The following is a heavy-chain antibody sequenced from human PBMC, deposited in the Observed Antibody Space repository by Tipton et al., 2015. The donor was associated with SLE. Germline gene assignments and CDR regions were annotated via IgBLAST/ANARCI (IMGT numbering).Heavy chain of an antibody. CDR1: GGSISCSSYY. J-gene: IGHJ4*02. V-gene: IGHV4-39*07. CDR2: IYYSGST. D-gene: IGHD5-24*01. CDR3: ARRVREDYFDY. Sequence: TLSLTCTVSGGSISCSSYYWGWIRQPPGKGLEWIGSIYYSGSTYYNPSLKSRVTISVDTSKNQFSLKLSSVTAADTAVYYCARRVREDYFDYWGQGTLVTVSS.